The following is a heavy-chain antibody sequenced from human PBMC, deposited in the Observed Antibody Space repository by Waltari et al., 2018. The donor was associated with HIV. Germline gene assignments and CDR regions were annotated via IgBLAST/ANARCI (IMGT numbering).Heavy chain of an antibody. CDR1: GYSLSRGYN. J-gene: IGHJ4*02. CDR2: TSYSEGT. Sequence: QVQLQESGPGLVKPSETLSLICAVSGYSLSRGYNWGWIRQPPGEGLEWIGSTSYSEGTYYNRSLRSRVTISLDTSKNQFSLNLNSVTAADTAVYFCARRRAQGDFDYWGQGTLVTVSS. CDR3: ARRRAQGDFDY. D-gene: IGHD1-26*01. V-gene: IGHV4-38-2*01.